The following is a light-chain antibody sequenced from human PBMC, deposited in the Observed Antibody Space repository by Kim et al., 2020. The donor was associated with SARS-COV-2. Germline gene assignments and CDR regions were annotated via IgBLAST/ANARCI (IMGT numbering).Light chain of an antibody. Sequence: SASVGDSVTITCRASQDISNYLAWFQLTPGKAPKSLIYAASRLHTGVPSRFSGSHSGTDFTLTISGLQPEDFATYFCQHYHSYPYTFGQGTKLEI. CDR2: AAS. V-gene: IGKV1-16*01. J-gene: IGKJ2*01. CDR3: QHYHSYPYT. CDR1: QDISNY.